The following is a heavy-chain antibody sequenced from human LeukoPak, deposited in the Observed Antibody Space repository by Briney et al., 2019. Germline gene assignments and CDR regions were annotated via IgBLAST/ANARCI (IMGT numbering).Heavy chain of an antibody. V-gene: IGHV3-48*03. CDR3: ARDSPHYDILTGSDTFDI. D-gene: IGHD3-9*01. CDR1: GFTFSSYE. CDR2: ISSSGSTI. J-gene: IGHJ3*02. Sequence: PGGSLRLSCAASGFTFSSYEMNWVRQAPGKGLEWVSYISSSGSTIYYADSVKGRFTISRDNAKNSLYLQMNSLRAEDTAVYYCARDSPHYDILTGSDTFDIWGQGTMVTVSS.